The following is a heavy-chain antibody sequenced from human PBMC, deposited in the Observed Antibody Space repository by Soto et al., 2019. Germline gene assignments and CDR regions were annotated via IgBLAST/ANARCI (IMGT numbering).Heavy chain of an antibody. CDR2: INHSGNT. Sequence: SETLSLTCAVYGGSFSGYYWTWIRQSPGKGLEWIGEINHSGNTNYNPSLKSRVTISVDTSKNQFSLKLSSVTAADTAVYYCARSGYHLDYWGQGTLVTVSS. J-gene: IGHJ4*02. CDR1: GGSFSGYY. V-gene: IGHV4-34*01. CDR3: ARSGYHLDY. D-gene: IGHD5-12*01.